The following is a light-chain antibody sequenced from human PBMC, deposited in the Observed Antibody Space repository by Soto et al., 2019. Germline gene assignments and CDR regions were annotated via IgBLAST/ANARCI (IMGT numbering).Light chain of an antibody. Sequence: QSALTQPASVSGSPGQSITISCTGTFSDVGAYNYVSWYQQHPGRAPKLMIFEVTNRPLGVSNRFSGSKSGNTASLTISGLQAEDEAYYYCGSDTPSTTSVFGTGTKVTVL. CDR3: GSDTPSTTSV. J-gene: IGLJ1*01. V-gene: IGLV2-14*01. CDR1: FSDVGAYNY. CDR2: EVT.